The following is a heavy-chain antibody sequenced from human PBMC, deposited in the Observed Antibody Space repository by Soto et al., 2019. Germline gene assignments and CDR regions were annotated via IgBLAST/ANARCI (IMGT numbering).Heavy chain of an antibody. CDR3: ARARVELLWLGELPLSDY. CDR2: ISYDGSNK. CDR1: GFTFSSYG. V-gene: IGHV3-30*03. Sequence: PGGSLRLSCAAFGFTFSSYGMHWVRQAPGKGLEWVAVISYDGSNKYYADSVKGRFTLSRDNAKNSLYLQMNSLRAEDTAVYYCARARVELLWLGELPLSDYWGQGTLVTVSS. J-gene: IGHJ4*02. D-gene: IGHD3-10*01.